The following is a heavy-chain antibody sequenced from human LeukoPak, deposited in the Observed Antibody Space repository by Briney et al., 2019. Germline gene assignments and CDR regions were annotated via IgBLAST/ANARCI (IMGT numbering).Heavy chain of an antibody. CDR1: GYSFTNYW. CDR3: ARTHCGGGSCPKEGYYYGLDV. D-gene: IGHD2-15*01. J-gene: IGHJ6*02. CDR2: IYAGDSDA. Sequence: HGESLKISCKGSGYSFTNYWIGWVRQMPGKGLEWMGIIYAGDSDANYSPSFQGQVIISVDKSISTAYLQWRSLKASDTAVYYCARTHCGGGSCPKEGYYYGLDVWGQGTTVTVSS. V-gene: IGHV5-51*01.